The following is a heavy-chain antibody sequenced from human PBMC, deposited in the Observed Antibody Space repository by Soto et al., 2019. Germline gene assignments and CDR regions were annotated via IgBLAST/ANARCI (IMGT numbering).Heavy chain of an antibody. D-gene: IGHD6-13*01. CDR2: INHSGST. V-gene: IGHV4-34*01. CDR3: ARAPGDSDWYFDL. Sequence: SETLSLTCAVYGGSFSGYYWSWIRQPPGKGLEWIGEINHSGSTNYNPTLKSRVTISVDTSKNQFSLKLSSVTAADTAVYYCARAPGDSDWYFDLWGRGTLVTVSS. J-gene: IGHJ2*01. CDR1: GGSFSGYY.